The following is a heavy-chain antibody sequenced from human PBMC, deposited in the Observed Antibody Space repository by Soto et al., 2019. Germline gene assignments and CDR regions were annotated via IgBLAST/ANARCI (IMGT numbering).Heavy chain of an antibody. V-gene: IGHV1-69*13. D-gene: IGHD3-10*01. CDR1: GGTFSSYA. CDR2: IIPIFGIA. J-gene: IGHJ4*02. CDR3: VRDYYGSGSYSY. Sequence: SVKVSCKASGGTFSSYAISWVRQAPGQGLEWMGRIIPIFGIANYAQKFQGRVTITADESTSTAYMELSSLRSEDTAVYYCVRDYYGSGSYSYWGQGTLVTVSS.